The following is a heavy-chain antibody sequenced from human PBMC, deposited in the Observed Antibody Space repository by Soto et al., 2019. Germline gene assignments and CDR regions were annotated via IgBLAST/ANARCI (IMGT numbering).Heavy chain of an antibody. V-gene: IGHV3-30-3*01. CDR3: ASPPIGILTGYSVLQY. J-gene: IGHJ4*02. CDR1: GFTYSTYT. Sequence: GGSLRLSCAASGFTYSTYTMHWVRQAPGKGLEWVAVISYDGNNKFYADSVKGRFTISRDSTKQTLYLQMNSLRVEDTAMYYYASPPIGILTGYSVLQYWGQGPLVTVSS. CDR2: ISYDGNNK. D-gene: IGHD3-9*01.